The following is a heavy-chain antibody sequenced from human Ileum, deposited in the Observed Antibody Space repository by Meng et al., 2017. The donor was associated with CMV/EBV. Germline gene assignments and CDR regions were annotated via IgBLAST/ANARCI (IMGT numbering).Heavy chain of an antibody. CDR2: INSDGSST. CDR1: GFTFSSYW. CDR3: ARDWSTTGGRFDP. D-gene: IGHD2-2*01. V-gene: IGHV3-74*01. J-gene: IGHJ5*02. Sequence: GESLKISCAASGFTFSSYWMHWVRQAPGKGLVWVSRINSDGSSTSYADSVKGRFTISRDNAKNTLYLQMNSLRAEDTAVYYCARDWSTTGGRFDPWGQGTLVTVSS.